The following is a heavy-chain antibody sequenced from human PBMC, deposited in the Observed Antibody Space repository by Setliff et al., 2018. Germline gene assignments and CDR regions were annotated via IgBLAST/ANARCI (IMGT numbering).Heavy chain of an antibody. Sequence: SETLSLPCRVSGGSIRSGNYYWGLIRQPPGEGLVWVATIYYSGSPYSNPSLKSRLIISVDAPDNQFSVKLSSVTAADTAVYYCARHKSIGSGSYPSLYMDVWGKGIMVTVSS. J-gene: IGHJ6*03. CDR2: IYYSGSP. CDR3: ARHKSIGSGSYPSLYMDV. D-gene: IGHD3-10*01. CDR1: GGSIRSGNYY. V-gene: IGHV4-39*01.